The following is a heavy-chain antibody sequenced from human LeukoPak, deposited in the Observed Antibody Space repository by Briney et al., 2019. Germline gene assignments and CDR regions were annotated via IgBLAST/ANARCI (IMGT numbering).Heavy chain of an antibody. CDR2: TFYRSKWHY. J-gene: IGHJ4*02. V-gene: IGHV6-1*01. D-gene: IGHD5-18*01. CDR1: GDTVSRNSAA. CDR3: ARDPDTSMGPYYFDF. Sequence: SQTLSLTCAISGDTVSRNSAAWNWMRQSPSRGLEWLGRTFYRSKWHYEYAASVKSRMTINADTSKNQFSLQLNSVIPEDTAVYYCARDPDTSMGPYYFDFWGQGTLVTVSS.